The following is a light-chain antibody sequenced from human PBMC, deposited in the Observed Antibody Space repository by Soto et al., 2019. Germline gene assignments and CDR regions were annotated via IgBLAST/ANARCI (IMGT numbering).Light chain of an antibody. CDR2: DAS. CDR1: QSISSW. V-gene: IGKV1-5*01. Sequence: DIQMTQSPSTLSASVGDRVTITCRASQSISSWLAWYQQKPGKAPKLLIYDASSLESGVPSRFSGSGSGTQSTLTLSSLQPDDFATYYCQQYNSYSGTFGQGNKLEIK. CDR3: QQYNSYSGT. J-gene: IGKJ2*01.